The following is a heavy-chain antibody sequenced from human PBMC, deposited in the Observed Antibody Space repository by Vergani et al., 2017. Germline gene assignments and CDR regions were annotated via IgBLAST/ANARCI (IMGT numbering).Heavy chain of an antibody. J-gene: IGHJ5*02. CDR3: AIEVVVAATEAVGWFDP. CDR1: GGTFSSYT. CDR2: IIPILGIA. Sequence: QVQLVQSGAEVKKPGSSVKVSCKASGGTFSSYTISWVRQAPGHGLEWMGRIIPILGIANYAQKFQGRVTITADKSTSTAYMELSSLRSEDTAVYYCAIEVVVAATEAVGWFDPWGQGTLVTVSS. V-gene: IGHV1-69*08. D-gene: IGHD2-15*01.